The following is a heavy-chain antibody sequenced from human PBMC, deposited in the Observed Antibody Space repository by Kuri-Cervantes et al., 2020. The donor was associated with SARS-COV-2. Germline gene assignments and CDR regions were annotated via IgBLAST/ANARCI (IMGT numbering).Heavy chain of an antibody. D-gene: IGHD3-16*01. V-gene: IGHV4-39*07. J-gene: IGHJ6*03. CDR2: IYYSGST. CDR3: ARDLWGSPGYMDV. Sequence: SETLSLTCTVSGGSISSSSYYWGWIRQPPGKGLEWIGSIYYSGSTYHNPSLKSRVTISVDTSKNQFSLKLSSVTAADTAVYYCARDLWGSPGYMDVWGKGTTVTVSS. CDR1: GGSISSSSYY.